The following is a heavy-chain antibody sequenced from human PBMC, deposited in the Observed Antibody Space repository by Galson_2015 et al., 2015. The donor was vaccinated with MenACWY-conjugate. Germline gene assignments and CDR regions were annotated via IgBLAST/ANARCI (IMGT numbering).Heavy chain of an antibody. Sequence: QSGAEVKKPGESLTMSCQGSGYDFSDFWIGWVRQMPGKGLEWMGIIYPGDFDTRYSLSFQGQVTVSADKATSAAYLQWNNLKASDTAMYYCARGGRGPAASFHYWGQGTLVTVSS. D-gene: IGHD2-2*01. CDR1: GYDFSDFW. V-gene: IGHV5-51*01. CDR2: IYPGDFDT. CDR3: ARGGRGPAASFHY. J-gene: IGHJ4*02.